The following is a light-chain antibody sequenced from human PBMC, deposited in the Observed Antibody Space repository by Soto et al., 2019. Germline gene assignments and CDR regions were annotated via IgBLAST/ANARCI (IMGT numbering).Light chain of an antibody. V-gene: IGKV1-27*01. CDR2: AAS. Sequence: DIQMTQSPSSLSASVGDRVTITCRASQGISNYLAWYQQKPGKVPKLLIYAASTLQSGVPSRFSDSGSGTDFTLTITSLQPEDVATYYCQKYNSARWTFGQGTKVEIK. CDR1: QGISNY. CDR3: QKYNSARWT. J-gene: IGKJ1*01.